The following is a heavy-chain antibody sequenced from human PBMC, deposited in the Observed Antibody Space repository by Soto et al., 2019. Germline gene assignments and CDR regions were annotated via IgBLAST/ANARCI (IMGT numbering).Heavy chain of an antibody. Sequence: ASVKVSCKASGYTFTSYGISWVRQAPGQGLEWMGWISAYNGNTNYAQKLQGRVTMTTDTSTSTAYMELRSLRSDDTAVYYCASSVIYCSGGSCYGNWFDPWGQGTLVTVSS. D-gene: IGHD2-15*01. CDR2: ISAYNGNT. CDR3: ASSVIYCSGGSCYGNWFDP. V-gene: IGHV1-18*01. J-gene: IGHJ5*02. CDR1: GYTFTSYG.